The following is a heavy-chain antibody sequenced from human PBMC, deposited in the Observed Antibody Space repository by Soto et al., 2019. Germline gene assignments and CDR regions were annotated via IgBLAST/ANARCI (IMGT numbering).Heavy chain of an antibody. CDR3: ARKYIRSSWFDP. J-gene: IGHJ5*02. Sequence: QVQLVQSGGEVKKPGASVTVSCKASGYTFTNYDIHWVRQAPGQGLEWLGWIAPYNLNTHYAQTLQGRVTMTTDTSTSTAYMELRSLRSDDPAVYYCARKYIRSSWFDPWGQGTLVTVSS. V-gene: IGHV1-18*01. CDR1: GYTFTNYD. CDR2: IAPYNLNT. D-gene: IGHD6-6*01.